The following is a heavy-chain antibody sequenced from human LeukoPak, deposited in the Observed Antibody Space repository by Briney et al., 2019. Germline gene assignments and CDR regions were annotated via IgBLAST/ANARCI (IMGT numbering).Heavy chain of an antibody. J-gene: IGHJ5*02. CDR2: INPNSGGT. CDR3: ASSPTSWGGYDPQT. D-gene: IGHD5-12*01. V-gene: IGHV1-2*02. Sequence: ASVKVSCKASGYTFTGYYMHWVRQAPGRGLEWMGWINPNSGGTNYAQKFQGRVTMTRDTSISTAYMELSRLRSDDTAVYYCASSPTSWGGYDPQTWGQGTLVTVSS. CDR1: GYTFTGYY.